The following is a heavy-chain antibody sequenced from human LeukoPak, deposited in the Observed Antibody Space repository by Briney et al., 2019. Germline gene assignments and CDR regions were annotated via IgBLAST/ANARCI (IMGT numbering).Heavy chain of an antibody. J-gene: IGHJ3*02. D-gene: IGHD2-15*01. CDR3: ARVWPVAATGGDAFDI. CDR1: GYTFTSYY. Sequence: ASVKVSCKASGYTFTSYYMHWVRQAPGQGLEWMGWINPNSGGTNYAEKFQGRVTMTRDTSISTVYMELSRLKSDDTAVYYCARVWPVAATGGDAFDIWGQGTMVTVSS. CDR2: INPNSGGT. V-gene: IGHV1-2*02.